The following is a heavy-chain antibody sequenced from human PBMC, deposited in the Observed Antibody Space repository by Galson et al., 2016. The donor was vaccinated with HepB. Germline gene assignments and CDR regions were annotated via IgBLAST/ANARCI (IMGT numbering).Heavy chain of an antibody. J-gene: IGHJ6*02. CDR2: MNPNSGNT. D-gene: IGHD6-19*01. V-gene: IGHV1-8*01. Sequence: SVKVSCKASGYTFTSYDINWVRQATGQGLEWMGWMNPNSGNTGYAQKFQGRVTLTRNTSISTAYMELRSLRAEDTAVYYCARPGRRIAVGGNYGMDVWGQGTTVTVSS. CDR3: ARPGRRIAVGGNYGMDV. CDR1: GYTFTSYD.